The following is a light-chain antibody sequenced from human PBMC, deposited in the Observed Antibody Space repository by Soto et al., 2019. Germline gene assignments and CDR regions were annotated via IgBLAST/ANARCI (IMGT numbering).Light chain of an antibody. CDR1: QSVLYSSNNKNY. V-gene: IGKV4-1*01. CDR3: QQCYSTPPT. CDR2: WAS. J-gene: IGKJ1*01. Sequence: DIVMTQSPDSLAVSLGERATINCKSSQSVLYSSNNKNYLAWYQQKPGQPPKLLIYWASTRESGVPDRLSGRGSGTDFPLTISSLQAEDVAVYYCQQCYSTPPTFGQGTKVEIK.